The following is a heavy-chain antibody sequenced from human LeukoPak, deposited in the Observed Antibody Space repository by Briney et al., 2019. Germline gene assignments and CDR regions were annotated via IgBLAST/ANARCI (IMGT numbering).Heavy chain of an antibody. D-gene: IGHD2-8*01. V-gene: IGHV1-2*02. CDR2: INPNSGGT. CDR1: GYTFTSYA. J-gene: IGHJ6*03. CDR3: ARVVYAIYYMDV. Sequence: ASVKVSCKASGYTFTSYAMNWVRQAPGQGLEWMGWINPNSGGTNYAQKFQGRVTMTRDTSISTAYMELSRLRSDDTAVYYCARVVYAIYYMDVWGKGTTVTVSS.